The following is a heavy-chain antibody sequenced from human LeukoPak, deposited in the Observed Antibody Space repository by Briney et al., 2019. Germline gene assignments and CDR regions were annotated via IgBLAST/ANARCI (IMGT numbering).Heavy chain of an antibody. CDR2: MYRSGTT. Sequence: SETLSLTCTVSGDSINSLDLWSWVRQPPGKGLEWIGEMYRSGTTHSNPSVKSRVTISIDKSKNQFFLNLSSVTAAGTAVYYCAGLVGRYSSGLYYYYFDYWGQGTLVTVSS. J-gene: IGHJ4*02. V-gene: IGHV4-4*02. CDR3: AGLVGRYSSGLYYYYFDY. CDR1: GDSINSLDL. D-gene: IGHD3-22*01.